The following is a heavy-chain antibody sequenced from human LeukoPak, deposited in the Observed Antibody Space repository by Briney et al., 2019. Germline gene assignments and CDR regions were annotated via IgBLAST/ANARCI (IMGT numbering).Heavy chain of an antibody. V-gene: IGHV4-61*02. CDR3: ARTTFTMVRGVIITHFDY. Sequence: TLSLTCTVSGGSISSGSYYWSWIRQPAGKGLEWIGRIYTSGSTNYNPSLKSRVTISVDTSKNQFSLKLSSVTAADTAVYYCARTTFTMVRGVIITHFDYWGQGTLVTVSS. J-gene: IGHJ4*02. CDR1: GGSISSGSYY. D-gene: IGHD3-10*01. CDR2: IYTSGST.